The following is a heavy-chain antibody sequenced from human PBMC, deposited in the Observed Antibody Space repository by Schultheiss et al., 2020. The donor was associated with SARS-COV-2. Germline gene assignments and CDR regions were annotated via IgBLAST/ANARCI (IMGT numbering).Heavy chain of an antibody. CDR1: GGSISSSNW. CDR2: IYHSGST. V-gene: IGHV4-4*02. CDR3: ARESEGTNWYFDL. J-gene: IGHJ2*01. Sequence: SETLSLTCAVSGGSISSSNWWSWVRQPPGKGLEWIREIYHSGSTNYNPSLKSRVTISVDTSKNQFSLRLSSVTAADTAVYYCARESEGTNWYFDLWGRGTLVTVSS. D-gene: IGHD1-7*01.